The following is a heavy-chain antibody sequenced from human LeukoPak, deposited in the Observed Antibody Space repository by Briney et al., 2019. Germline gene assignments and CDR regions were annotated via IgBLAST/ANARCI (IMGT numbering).Heavy chain of an antibody. CDR1: GFIFTNYA. CDR3: ATSRDFYDTSGYYPYYFDC. CDR2: ISGSGDST. J-gene: IGHJ4*02. Sequence: GGSLRLSCVTSGFIFTNYAMSWVRQTPGKGLEWVSAISGSGDSTYYTDSVKGRFTISRDNSKNTLYLQMNSLRTEDTAVYYCATSRDFYDTSGYYPYYFDCWGQGTLVTVSS. V-gene: IGHV3-23*01. D-gene: IGHD3-22*01.